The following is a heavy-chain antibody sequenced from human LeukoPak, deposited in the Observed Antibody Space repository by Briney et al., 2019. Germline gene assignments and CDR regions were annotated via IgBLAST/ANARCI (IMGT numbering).Heavy chain of an antibody. CDR1: GGPFNNFY. V-gene: IGHV4-4*07. D-gene: IGHD6-19*01. CDR2: IYTTGST. J-gene: IGHJ6*03. Sequence: SETLSLTCTVSGGPFNNFYWSWLRQSAGKGLEWIGRIYTTGSTNYNPSLKSRVTMSVDTSKNQFSLKLSSVTAADTAVYYCARGYSSGWYYVGAWGTGTTVTVSS. CDR3: ARGYSSGWYYVGA.